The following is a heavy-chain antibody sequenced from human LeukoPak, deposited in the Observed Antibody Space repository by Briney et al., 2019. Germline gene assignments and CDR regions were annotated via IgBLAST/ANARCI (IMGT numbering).Heavy chain of an antibody. V-gene: IGHV3-74*01. D-gene: IGHD1-20*01. CDR1: GFTFNNHW. CDR3: GRDANWNQIDY. Sequence: PGGSLRLSCAASGFTFNNHWMHWVRQPPGKGLVWISRINTDGRTTNYADSVKGRFTISRDNAKNTLYLQMNSLRAEDTAVYYCGRDANWNQIDYWGQGFLVTVSS. J-gene: IGHJ4*02. CDR2: INTDGRTT.